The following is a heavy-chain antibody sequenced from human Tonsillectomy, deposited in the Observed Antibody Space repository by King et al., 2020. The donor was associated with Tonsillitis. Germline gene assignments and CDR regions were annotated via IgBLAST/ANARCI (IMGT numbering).Heavy chain of an antibody. Sequence: QLVQSGAEVKKPGSSVKVSCKASGGTFSSYAISWVRQAPGQGLEWMGGIIPMFGTANYSQKFQGRVTITADESTSTAYMELSSLRSEDTAVYYCARERRDYGDRGFDYWGQGTLVTVSS. CDR1: GGTFSSYA. D-gene: IGHD4/OR15-4a*01. CDR2: IIPMFGTA. CDR3: ARERRDYGDRGFDY. V-gene: IGHV1-69*01. J-gene: IGHJ4*02.